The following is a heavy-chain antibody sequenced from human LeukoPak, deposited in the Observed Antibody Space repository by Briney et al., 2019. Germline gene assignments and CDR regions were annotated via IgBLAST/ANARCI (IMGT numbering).Heavy chain of an antibody. J-gene: IGHJ2*01. V-gene: IGHV1-8*01. Sequence: GASVTVSRTSAAYTFSSYDINWVRQAPGQGLEYMGWMNPSSGNTGYTQKFQGRITMTRDTSIGTAYMELSSLKSEDTALYYCTRMRGYTYGYWYLDLWGRGTLVTVSS. D-gene: IGHD5-18*01. CDR2: MNPSSGNT. CDR1: AYTFSSYD. CDR3: TRMRGYTYGYWYLDL.